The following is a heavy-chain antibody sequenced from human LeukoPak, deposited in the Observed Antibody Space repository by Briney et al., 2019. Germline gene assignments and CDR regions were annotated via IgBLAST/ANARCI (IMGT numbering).Heavy chain of an antibody. CDR1: GFTFSDYY. D-gene: IGHD2-15*01. CDR2: ISGSGTT. CDR3: ARSKEDCCGSFDP. V-gene: IGHV3-23*01. Sequence: TGGSLRLSCAASGFTFSDYYMSWIRQAPGKGLEWVSAISGSGTTYYADSVRGRFIVSRDNSKNTLNLQMSSLRAEDTAVYYCARSKEDCCGSFDPWGQGTLVTVSS. J-gene: IGHJ5*02.